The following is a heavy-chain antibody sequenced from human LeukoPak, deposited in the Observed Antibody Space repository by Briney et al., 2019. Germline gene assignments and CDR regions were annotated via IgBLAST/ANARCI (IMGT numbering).Heavy chain of an antibody. V-gene: IGHV1-69*06. CDR3: ARDPALEGTEDYRDFGGVESVDAFDV. J-gene: IGHJ3*01. Sequence: GASVKVSCKASGGTFSSYAISWVRQAPGQGLEWMGGIIPIFGTANYAQKFQGRITLTADTSTGTAYMELSSLTSDDTAVYYCARDPALEGTEDYRDFGGVESVDAFDVWGQGTMVTAFS. CDR1: GGTFSSYA. CDR2: IIPIFGTA. D-gene: IGHD4-23*01.